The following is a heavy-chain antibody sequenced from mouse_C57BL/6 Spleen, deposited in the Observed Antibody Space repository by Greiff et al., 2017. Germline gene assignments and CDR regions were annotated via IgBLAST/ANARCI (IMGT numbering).Heavy chain of an antibody. CDR3: ARYGYDGGYYFDY. D-gene: IGHD2-2*01. V-gene: IGHV3-6*01. Sequence: EVQRVESGPGLVKPSQSLSLTCSVTGYSITSGYYWNWIRQFPGNKLEWMGYISYDGSNNYNPSLKNRISITRDTSKNQFFLKLNSVTTEDTATYYCARYGYDGGYYFDYWGQGTTLTVSS. J-gene: IGHJ2*01. CDR2: ISYDGSN. CDR1: GYSITSGYY.